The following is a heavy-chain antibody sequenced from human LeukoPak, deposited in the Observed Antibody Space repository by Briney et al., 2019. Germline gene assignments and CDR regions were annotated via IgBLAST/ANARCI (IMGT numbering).Heavy chain of an antibody. Sequence: GGSLRLSCAASGSTFSSYGMHWVRQAPGKGLEWVSLIWYDGSNKYYADSVKGRFTISRDNSKNTLYLQMNSLRAEDTAVYYCARDWGKGDYWGQGTLVTVSS. CDR3: ARDWGKGDY. V-gene: IGHV3-33*01. CDR2: IWYDGSNK. CDR1: GSTFSSYG. J-gene: IGHJ4*02. D-gene: IGHD3-16*01.